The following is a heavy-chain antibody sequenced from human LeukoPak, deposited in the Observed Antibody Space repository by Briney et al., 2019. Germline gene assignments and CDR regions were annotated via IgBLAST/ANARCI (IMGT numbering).Heavy chain of an antibody. CDR2: ITGSSSTI. CDR3: AGARSCWGMDY. D-gene: IGHD6-19*01. CDR1: GFTFSSYS. V-gene: IGHV3-48*02. J-gene: IGHJ4*02. Sequence: GGSLRLSCAASGFTFSSYSINWVRQAPGKGLEWVSFITGSSSTIFYADSVKGRFTISRDNAKNLVYLQMNSLRDDDTGVYYCAGARSCWGMDYWGQGTLVTVSS.